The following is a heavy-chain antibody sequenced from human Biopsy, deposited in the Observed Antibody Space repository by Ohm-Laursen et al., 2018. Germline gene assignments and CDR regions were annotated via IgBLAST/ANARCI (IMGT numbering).Heavy chain of an antibody. J-gene: IGHJ4*02. D-gene: IGHD2-8*01. CDR1: SYTFIDYN. Sequence: ASVTVSCKASSYTFIDYNIHWMRQAPGQGLEWLGYINCKTGATNYAQKFQGTVTMTRDTSISTAYLALGSLRSADTAIYYCARDPLNGHKHFDYWGQGSLVTVSS. V-gene: IGHV1-2*02. CDR2: INCKTGAT. CDR3: ARDPLNGHKHFDY.